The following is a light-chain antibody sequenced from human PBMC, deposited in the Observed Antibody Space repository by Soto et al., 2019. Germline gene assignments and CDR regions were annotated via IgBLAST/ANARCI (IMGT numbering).Light chain of an antibody. J-gene: IGKJ3*01. V-gene: IGKV2-28*01. CDR1: QSLLHSNGYNY. Sequence: DIVMTQSPLSLPVTPGEPASISCRSSQSLLHSNGYNYLDWYLQKPGQSPQLLIYLGSNRASGAXDXXSGSGSGTDFTLKISRVEAEDVGVYYCMQALQTPVTFGPGTKVDIK. CDR3: MQALQTPVT. CDR2: LGS.